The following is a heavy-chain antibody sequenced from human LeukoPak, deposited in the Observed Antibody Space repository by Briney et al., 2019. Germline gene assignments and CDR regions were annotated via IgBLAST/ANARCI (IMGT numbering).Heavy chain of an antibody. Sequence: GGSLRLSCAASGFTFSSYSLNGVRQAPGKGLEWVSSISSSSSYTYYADSVKGRFTISRDNAKNSLYLQMNSLRAEDTAVYYCARDRIYDYIWGSYRPDYFDYWGQGTLVTVSS. CDR1: GFTFSSYS. CDR2: ISSSSSYT. D-gene: IGHD3-16*02. V-gene: IGHV3-21*01. J-gene: IGHJ4*02. CDR3: ARDRIYDYIWGSYRPDYFDY.